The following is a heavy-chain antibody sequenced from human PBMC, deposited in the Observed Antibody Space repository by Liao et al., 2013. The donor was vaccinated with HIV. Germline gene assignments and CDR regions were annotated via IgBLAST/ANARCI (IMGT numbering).Heavy chain of an antibody. CDR1: GGSFSAYY. V-gene: IGHV4-34*01. D-gene: IGHD3-10*01. Sequence: QVQLQQWGAGLLKPSETLSLTCAVYGGSFSAYYWNWIRQPPGKGLEWIGEINHSGSTNYNPSLKSRVTISVDTSTNQFSLNLSSLTAADTAVYYCARAPLRGFDSWGQGTLV. CDR3: ARAPLRGFDS. J-gene: IGHJ4*02. CDR2: INHSGST.